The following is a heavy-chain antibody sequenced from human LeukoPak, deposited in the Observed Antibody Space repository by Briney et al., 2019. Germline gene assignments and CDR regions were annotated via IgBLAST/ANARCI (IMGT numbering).Heavy chain of an antibody. CDR1: GFAFSSNW. CDR2: INSGGSGT. Sequence: GGSLRLSCAASGFAFSSNWMHWVRQTPGKGLVWVSRINSGGSGTSYTDSVEGRFTISRDNAKNSLFLQMNGLRSDDTAVYYCTRENYVPDSWGQGTLVTVSS. CDR3: TRENYVPDS. V-gene: IGHV3-74*01. J-gene: IGHJ5*02. D-gene: IGHD3-10*02.